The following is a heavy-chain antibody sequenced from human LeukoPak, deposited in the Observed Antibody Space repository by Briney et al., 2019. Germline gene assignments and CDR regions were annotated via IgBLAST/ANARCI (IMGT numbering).Heavy chain of an antibody. Sequence: GGSLRLSCAASGFTFSSYAMHWVRQAPGKGLEWVAVISYDESNKYYADSVKGRFTISRDNSKNTLYLQMNSLRAEDTAVYYCARVSSSTYYYYYYGMDVWGQGTTVTVSS. V-gene: IGHV3-30-3*01. CDR3: ARVSSSTYYYYYYGMDV. CDR1: GFTFSSYA. J-gene: IGHJ6*02. D-gene: IGHD6-6*01. CDR2: ISYDESNK.